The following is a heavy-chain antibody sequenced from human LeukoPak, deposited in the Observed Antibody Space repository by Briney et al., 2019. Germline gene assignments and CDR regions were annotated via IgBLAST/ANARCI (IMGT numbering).Heavy chain of an antibody. D-gene: IGHD5-24*01. V-gene: IGHV3-11*05. Sequence: PGGSLRLSCAASGFTFSDYYMSWIRQAPGRGLEWVSYISTGSSYTNYADSVKGRFTISRDNSKNTLYLQMNSLRPEDTAVYYCATDGYNYFEYWGQGTLVTVSS. CDR3: ATDGYNYFEY. J-gene: IGHJ4*02. CDR1: GFTFSDYY. CDR2: ISTGSSYT.